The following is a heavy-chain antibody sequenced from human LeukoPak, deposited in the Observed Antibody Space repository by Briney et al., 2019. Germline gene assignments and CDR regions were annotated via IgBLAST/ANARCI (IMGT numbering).Heavy chain of an antibody. CDR1: GFTFSSYW. CDR3: VFGRYGGGFDS. J-gene: IGHJ5*01. D-gene: IGHD3-10*01. CDR2: INRDGNTI. Sequence: GGSLRLSCAASGFTFSSYWMHWVRQAPGKGLVWVSSINRDGNTINYADSVRGRFTISRDNAKNTVYQQMDILRAEDTAVYYCVFGRYGGGFDSWGQGTLVIVSS. V-gene: IGHV3-74*01.